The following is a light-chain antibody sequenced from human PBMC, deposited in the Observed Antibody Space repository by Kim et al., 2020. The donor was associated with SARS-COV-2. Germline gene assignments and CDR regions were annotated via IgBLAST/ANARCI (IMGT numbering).Light chain of an antibody. Sequence: PGQTAGITCSGAALPKQYAYWFQQKPGQAPVVVIYEDTERPSGIPERFSGSTSGTTVTLTISGVQAEDEADYYCQSADSSDTFWVFGGGTKLTVL. CDR1: ALPKQY. CDR3: QSADSSDTFWV. V-gene: IGLV3-25*03. J-gene: IGLJ3*02. CDR2: EDT.